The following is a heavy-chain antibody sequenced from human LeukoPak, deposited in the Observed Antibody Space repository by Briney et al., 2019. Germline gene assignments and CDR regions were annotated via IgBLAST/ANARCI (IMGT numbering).Heavy chain of an antibody. Sequence: SETLSLTCTVSGYSISSGYYWGWIRQPPGKGLEWIGSIYHSGSTYYNPSLKSRVTISVDTSKNQFSLRLSSVTAADTAVYYCARGRGAMIVVVTHFDYWGQGTLVTVSS. D-gene: IGHD3-22*01. CDR1: GYSISSGYY. J-gene: IGHJ4*02. CDR2: IYHSGST. CDR3: ARGRGAMIVVVTHFDY. V-gene: IGHV4-38-2*02.